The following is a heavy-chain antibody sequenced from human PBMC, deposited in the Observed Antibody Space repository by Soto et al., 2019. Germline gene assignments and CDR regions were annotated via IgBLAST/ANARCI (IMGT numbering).Heavy chain of an antibody. Sequence: TSETLSLTCTVSGGSISSGDYYWSWIRQPSGKGLEWIGYIYYSGSTYYNPSLKSRVTISVDTSKNQFSLKLSSVTAADTAVYYCARVTGNFDYWGQGTLVTVSS. V-gene: IGHV4-30-4*01. CDR2: IYYSGST. CDR3: ARVTGNFDY. CDR1: GGSISSGDYY. J-gene: IGHJ4*02. D-gene: IGHD2-8*02.